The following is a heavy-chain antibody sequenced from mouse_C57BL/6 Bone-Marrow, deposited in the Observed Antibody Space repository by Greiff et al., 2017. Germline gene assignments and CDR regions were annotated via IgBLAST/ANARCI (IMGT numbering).Heavy chain of an antibody. D-gene: IGHD2-12*01. CDR1: GFTFTSSD. CDR3: ARGRLYARDD. Sequence: QVQLQQSGPGLVKPGASVKLSCTASGFTFTSSDINWVKQRPGQGLEWIGWIYPRDGSTKYNEKFKGKVTLTVDTSSGTAYMELHSLTSEDSEVYFCARGRLYARDDWGQGTSVTVSS. V-gene: IGHV1-85*01. CDR2: IYPRDGST. J-gene: IGHJ4*01.